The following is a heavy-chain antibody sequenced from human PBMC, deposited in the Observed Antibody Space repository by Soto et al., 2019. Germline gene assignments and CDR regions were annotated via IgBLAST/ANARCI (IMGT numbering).Heavy chain of an antibody. CDR3: ARGSGGVTPEWFDP. CDR1: GGSINSHY. Sequence: QVRLQESGPGLVKPSETLSLTCIVSGGSINSHYWSWFRQPPGKGLESIGYIHYTGSPYYNPSLTSRVTISVDRSKNQVSLKLSSVTAADTAVYYCARGSGGVTPEWFDPWGQGTLVTVSS. V-gene: IGHV4-59*11. J-gene: IGHJ5*02. CDR2: IHYTGSP. D-gene: IGHD3-16*01.